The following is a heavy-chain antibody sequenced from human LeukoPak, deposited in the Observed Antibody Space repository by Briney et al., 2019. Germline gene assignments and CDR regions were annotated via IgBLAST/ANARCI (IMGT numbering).Heavy chain of an antibody. CDR3: AREQQLVRGQVFTDY. J-gene: IGHJ4*02. Sequence: SETLSLTCTASGGSISSYYWSWIRQPAGKGLEWIGRIYTSGGNNYNPSLKSRVTMSVDTSKNQFSLKLSSVTAADTAVYYCAREQQLVRGQVFTDYWGQGTLVTVSS. CDR1: GGSISSYY. D-gene: IGHD6-13*01. CDR2: IYTSGGN. V-gene: IGHV4-4*07.